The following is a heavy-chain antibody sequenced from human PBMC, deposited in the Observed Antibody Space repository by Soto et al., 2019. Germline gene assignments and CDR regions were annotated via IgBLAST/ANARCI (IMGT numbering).Heavy chain of an antibody. J-gene: IGHJ6*02. Sequence: GASVKVSCKASGYTFTSYDINWVRQATGQGLEWMGWMNPNSGNTGYAQKFQGRVTMTRNTSISTAYMELSSLRSEDTAVYYCARGDCSGGSCIYYCGMDVWGQGTTVTVSS. CDR3: ARGDCSGGSCIYYCGMDV. CDR1: GYTFTSYD. D-gene: IGHD2-15*01. CDR2: MNPNSGNT. V-gene: IGHV1-8*01.